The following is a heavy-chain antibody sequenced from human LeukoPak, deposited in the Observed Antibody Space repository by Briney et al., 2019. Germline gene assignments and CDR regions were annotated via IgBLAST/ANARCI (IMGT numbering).Heavy chain of an antibody. V-gene: IGHV4-4*02. CDR1: GGSISSSNW. CDR3: ARRSYGWSYYFDY. J-gene: IGHJ4*02. D-gene: IGHD1-26*01. CDR2: IYHSGST. Sequence: SETLSLTCAVSGGSISSSNWWSWVRQPPGKGLEWIGEIYHSGSTNYNPPLKSRVTISVDKSKNQFSLKLSSVTAADTAVYYCARRSYGWSYYFDYWGQGTLVTVSS.